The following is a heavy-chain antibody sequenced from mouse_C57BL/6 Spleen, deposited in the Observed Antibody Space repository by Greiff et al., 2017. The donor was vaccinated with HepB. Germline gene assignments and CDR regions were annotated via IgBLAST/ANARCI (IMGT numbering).Heavy chain of an antibody. D-gene: IGHD2-3*01. CDR3: ARSGGYSWYFDV. CDR1: GYTFTDYN. J-gene: IGHJ1*03. CDR2: INPNNGGT. V-gene: IGHV1-18*01. Sequence: EVKLMESGPELVKPGASVKIPCKASGYTFTDYNMDWVKQSHGKSLEWIGDINPNNGGTIYNQKFKGKATLTVDKSSSTAYMELRSLTSEDTAVYYCARSGGYSWYFDVWGTGTTVTVSS.